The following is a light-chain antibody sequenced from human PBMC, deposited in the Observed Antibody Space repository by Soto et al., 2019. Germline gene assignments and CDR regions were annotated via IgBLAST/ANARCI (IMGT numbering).Light chain of an antibody. CDR1: SSDVGGYNY. V-gene: IGLV2-14*01. CDR2: DVS. J-gene: IGLJ1*01. Sequence: QSALTQPASVSGSPGQSITISCTGTSSDVGGYNYVYWYQQHPGKAPKLMIYDVSNRPSGVSNRFSGSKSGNTASLTIAGLQAEDDAYYYCGSDKSMSVLFVFGTGTKLTVL. CDR3: GSDKSMSVLFV.